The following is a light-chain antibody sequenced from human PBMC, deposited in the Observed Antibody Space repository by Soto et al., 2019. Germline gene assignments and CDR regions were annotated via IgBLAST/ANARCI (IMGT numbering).Light chain of an antibody. V-gene: IGKV1-5*01. J-gene: IGKJ1*01. CDR1: QSISSW. CDR3: QQYNSYSPWT. Sequence: DIQMTQSPSTLSASVGDRVTITCRASQSISSWLAWYQQKPGKAPKLLIYDASSLKSGVPSRFSGRGSGTEFTLTISSLQPDDFATYYCQQYNSYSPWTFGQGTKVDIK. CDR2: DAS.